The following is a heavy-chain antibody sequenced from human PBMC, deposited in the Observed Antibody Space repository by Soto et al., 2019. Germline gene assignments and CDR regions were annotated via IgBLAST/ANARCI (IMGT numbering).Heavy chain of an antibody. CDR3: AKDNWNDLTFDY. Sequence: EVQLVESGGGLVQPGRSLRLSCAASGFTFDDYAMHWVRQAPGKGLEWVSGISWNSGSIGYADSVKGRFTISRDNAKNSLYLQMNSLRAEDTALYYCAKDNWNDLTFDYWGQGTLVTVSS. J-gene: IGHJ4*02. V-gene: IGHV3-9*01. D-gene: IGHD1-1*01. CDR1: GFTFDDYA. CDR2: ISWNSGSI.